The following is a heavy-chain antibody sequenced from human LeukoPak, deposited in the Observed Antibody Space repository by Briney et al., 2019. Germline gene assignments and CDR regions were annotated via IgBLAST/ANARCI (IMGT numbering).Heavy chain of an antibody. Sequence: KPSETVSLTCTVSGGSISRYYWSWIXQPPGXGLEWIGYIYYSGSTNYNPSLKSRVTISVDTSKNQFSLKVTSVTAADTAIYYCARHDSNGYKYWGQGTLVTVSS. CDR1: GGSISRYY. V-gene: IGHV4-59*08. J-gene: IGHJ4*02. CDR3: ARHDSNGYKY. D-gene: IGHD3-22*01. CDR2: IYYSGST.